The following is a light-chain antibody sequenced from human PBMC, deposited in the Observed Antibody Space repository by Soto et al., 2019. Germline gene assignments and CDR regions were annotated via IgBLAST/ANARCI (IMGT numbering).Light chain of an antibody. Sequence: DTVLAQSIGSLSLTEGEKVTVFGRASQSVSSNYLAWYQQKPGQAPRLLIYGAFKRATGIPDRFSGSGSGTDITLTISRMAPQDFAVYCCQQYGSSPRTVGQGTKVDIK. CDR2: GAF. J-gene: IGKJ1*01. V-gene: IGKV3-20*01. CDR1: QSVSSNY. CDR3: QQYGSSPRT.